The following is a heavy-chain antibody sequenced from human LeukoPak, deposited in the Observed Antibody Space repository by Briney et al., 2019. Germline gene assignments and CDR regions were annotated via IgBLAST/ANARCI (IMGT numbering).Heavy chain of an antibody. Sequence: ASVKVSCKASGGTFSSYAISWVRQAPGQGLEWMGGIIPIFGTANYAQKFQGRVTITADESTSTAYMELSSLRSEDTAVYYCARSHPQSAVRGVTLPFYYWYYGMDVWGQGTTVTVSS. CDR3: ARSHPQSAVRGVTLPFYYWYYGMDV. J-gene: IGHJ6*02. D-gene: IGHD3-10*01. CDR2: IIPIFGTA. CDR1: GGTFSSYA. V-gene: IGHV1-69*13.